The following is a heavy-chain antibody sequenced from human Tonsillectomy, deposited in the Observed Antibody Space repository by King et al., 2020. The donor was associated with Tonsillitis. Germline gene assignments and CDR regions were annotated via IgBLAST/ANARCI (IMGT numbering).Heavy chain of an antibody. CDR2: ISSSSSTI. J-gene: IGHJ4*02. D-gene: IGHD4-11*01. V-gene: IGHV3-48*01. CDR1: GFTFSSYS. CDR3: ARELLPDYSNCYFDF. Sequence: VQLVESGGGLVQPGGSLRLSCAAFGFTFSSYSMNWVRQAPGKGLEWVSYISSSSSTIYYADSVKGRFTISRDNAKNSLYLQMNSLRAEDTAVYYCARELLPDYSNCYFDFWGQGTLVTVSS.